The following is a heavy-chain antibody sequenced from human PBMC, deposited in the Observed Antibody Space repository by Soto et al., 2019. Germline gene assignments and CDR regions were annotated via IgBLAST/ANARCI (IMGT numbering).Heavy chain of an antibody. J-gene: IGHJ6*02. V-gene: IGHV3-7*01. CDR3: ARDRGGDFWSGYYYYYYGMDV. D-gene: IGHD3-3*01. CDR2: IKQDGSEK. CDR1: GFTFSSYW. Sequence: LRLSCAASGFTFSSYWMSWVRQAPGKGLEWVANIKQDGSEKYYVDSVKGRFTISRDNAKNSLYLQMNSLRAEDTAVYYCARDRGGDFWSGYYYYYYGMDVWGQGTTVTVSS.